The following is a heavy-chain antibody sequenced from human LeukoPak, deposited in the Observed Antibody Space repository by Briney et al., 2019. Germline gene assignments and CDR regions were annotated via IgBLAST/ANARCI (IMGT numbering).Heavy chain of an antibody. Sequence: GGSLRLSCAASGFTFSSYGMHWVRQAPGEGLEWVAVISYDGSNKYYADSVKGRFTISRDNSKNTLYLQMNSLRAEDTAVYYCAKGRDPNYFDYWGQGTLVTVSS. CDR1: GFTFSSYG. J-gene: IGHJ4*02. CDR2: ISYDGSNK. V-gene: IGHV3-30*18. CDR3: AKGRDPNYFDY.